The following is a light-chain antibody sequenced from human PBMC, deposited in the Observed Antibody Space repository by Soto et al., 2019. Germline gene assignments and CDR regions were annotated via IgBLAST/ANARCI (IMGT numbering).Light chain of an antibody. Sequence: QSVLTQPASVSGSPGQSITISCSGSSSDIGAYNHVAWFQQFPGKTPKLVIYSVSDRPSGVSYRFSGSKSGNTASLTISGLQADDEADYYCCSYTRTSNHYFFGSGTKVTVL. CDR2: SVS. CDR3: CSYTRTSNHYF. J-gene: IGLJ1*01. CDR1: SSDIGAYNH. V-gene: IGLV2-14*01.